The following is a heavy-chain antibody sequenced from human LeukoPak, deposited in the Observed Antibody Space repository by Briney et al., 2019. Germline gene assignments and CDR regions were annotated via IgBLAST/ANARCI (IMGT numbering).Heavy chain of an antibody. D-gene: IGHD6-13*01. V-gene: IGHV1-69*04. Sequence: ASVKVSCKASGGTFSSYAISWVRQAPGQGLEWMGRIIPILGIANYAQKFKGRVTITADKSTSTAYMELSSLRSEDTAVYYCARDRVHIAAASYYYYYYGMDVWGQGTTVTVSS. J-gene: IGHJ6*02. CDR1: GGTFSSYA. CDR3: ARDRVHIAAASYYYYYYGMDV. CDR2: IIPILGIA.